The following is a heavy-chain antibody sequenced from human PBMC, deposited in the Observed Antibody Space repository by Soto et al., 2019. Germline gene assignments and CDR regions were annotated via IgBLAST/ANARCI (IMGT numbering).Heavy chain of an antibody. V-gene: IGHV1-69*06. Sequence: QVQLVQSGAEVKKPGSSVKVSCKASGGTFSSYAISWVRQAPGQGLEWMGGIIPIFGTTNYAQKFQGRVTITADKSTGTAYMELSRLRSEDKAVYYCARDYYEGRGLYSLYFDLWGRGALVTVSS. CDR1: GGTFSSYA. J-gene: IGHJ2*01. CDR2: IIPIFGTT. D-gene: IGHD3-22*01. CDR3: ARDYYEGRGLYSLYFDL.